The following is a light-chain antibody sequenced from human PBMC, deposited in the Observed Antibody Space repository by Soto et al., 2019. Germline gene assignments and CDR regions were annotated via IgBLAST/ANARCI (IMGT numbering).Light chain of an antibody. CDR1: NSDVGTYNY. V-gene: IGLV2-14*01. CDR3: SSYAGSNNV. Sequence: QSALTQPASVSGSPGQSITISCTGTNSDVGTYNYVSWYQQHPGKAPKFVVYEVSDRPSGVSDRFSGSKSGNTASLTISGLQAEDEADYYCSSYAGSNNVFGTGTKLTVL. J-gene: IGLJ1*01. CDR2: EVS.